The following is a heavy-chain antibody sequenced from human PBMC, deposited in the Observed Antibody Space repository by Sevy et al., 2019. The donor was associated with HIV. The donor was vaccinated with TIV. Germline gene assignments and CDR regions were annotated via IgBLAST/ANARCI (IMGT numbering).Heavy chain of an antibody. D-gene: IGHD3-22*01. CDR2: IIPIFGTT. CDR1: GGTFSRYP. V-gene: IGHV1-69*13. CDR3: ALGAQVTMKVAGGFFEY. J-gene: IGHJ4*02. Sequence: ASVKVSCKASGGTFSRYPFSWVRQAPGQGLEWMGGIIPIFGTTNYAQKFQGRVTITADESTSTAYMVLSSLRSEDTAVYCCALGAQVTMKVAGGFFEYWGKGTLVTVSS.